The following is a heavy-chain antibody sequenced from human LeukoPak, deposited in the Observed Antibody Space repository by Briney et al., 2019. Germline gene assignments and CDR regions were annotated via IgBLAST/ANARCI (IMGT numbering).Heavy chain of an antibody. J-gene: IGHJ4*02. CDR1: GGTFTSYA. V-gene: IGHV1-69*05. Sequence: ASVKVSCKASGGTFTSYAVSWVRQAPGQGLEWMGGIIPIFGTAHYAQKFQGRVTITTDESTSTAYMDLSSLRSDDTAVYYCARGYYDSSGYYYVWDYWGQGTLVTVSS. D-gene: IGHD3-22*01. CDR3: ARGYYDSSGYYYVWDY. CDR2: IIPIFGTA.